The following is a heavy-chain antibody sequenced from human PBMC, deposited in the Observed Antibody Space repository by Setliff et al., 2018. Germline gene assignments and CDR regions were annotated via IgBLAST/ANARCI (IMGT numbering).Heavy chain of an antibody. CDR3: ARHVGIRGRGYNYYYYYMDV. CDR1: GGSPGSNPSF. V-gene: IGHV4-39*01. D-gene: IGHD3-10*01. CDR2: MYYNGDT. J-gene: IGHJ6*03. Sequence: PSETLSLTCTVSGGSPGSNPSFWGWVRQPPGKGLEWIGSMYYNGDTYYNPSLKSQVTMPVDTSRNQFSLKLSSVTAADTAVYYCARHVGIRGRGYNYYYYYMDVWGKGTTVTV.